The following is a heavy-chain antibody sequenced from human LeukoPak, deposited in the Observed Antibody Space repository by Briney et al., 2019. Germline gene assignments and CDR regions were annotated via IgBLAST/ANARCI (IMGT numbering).Heavy chain of an antibody. CDR2: IYYSGST. D-gene: IGHD3-16*01. V-gene: IGHV4-39*01. Sequence: SETLSLTCNVFGSISTYYWGWIRRPPGKGLEWIGSIYYSGSTYYNPSLKSRVTVSVDTSKNQFSLNLSSVSAADTAVYYCVRGSTLRHYQYWGQGTLVTVSS. J-gene: IGHJ4*02. CDR3: VRGSTLRHYQY. CDR1: GSISTYY.